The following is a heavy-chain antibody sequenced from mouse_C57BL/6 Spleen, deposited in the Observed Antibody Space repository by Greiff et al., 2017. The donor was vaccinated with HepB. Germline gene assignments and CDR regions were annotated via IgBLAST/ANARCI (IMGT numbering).Heavy chain of an antibody. D-gene: IGHD2-3*01. Sequence: QVQLQQSGPGLVAPSQSLSITCTVSGFSLTSYAISWVRQPPGKGLEWLGVIWTGGGTNYNSALKSRLSISKDNSKSQVFLKMNSLQTDDTARYYCARNDGYYLYYAVDYWGQGTSVTVSS. CDR2: IWTGGGT. J-gene: IGHJ4*01. CDR3: ARNDGYYLYYAVDY. CDR1: GFSLTSYA. V-gene: IGHV2-9-1*01.